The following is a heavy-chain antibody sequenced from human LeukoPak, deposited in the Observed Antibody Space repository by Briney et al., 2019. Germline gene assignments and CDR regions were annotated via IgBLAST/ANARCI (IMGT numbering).Heavy chain of an antibody. CDR3: AGVVVAATYYYYYGMDV. D-gene: IGHD2-15*01. Sequence: SVKVSCKASGGTFSSYAISWVRQAPGQGLEWMGRIIPILGIANYAQKFQGRVTITADKSTSTAYMELSSLRSEDTAVYYCAGVVVAATYYYYYGMDVWGQGTTVTVSS. CDR1: GGTFSSYA. V-gene: IGHV1-69*04. CDR2: IIPILGIA. J-gene: IGHJ6*02.